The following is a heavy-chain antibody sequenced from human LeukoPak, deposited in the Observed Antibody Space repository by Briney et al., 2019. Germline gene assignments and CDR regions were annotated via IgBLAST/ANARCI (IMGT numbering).Heavy chain of an antibody. CDR3: ARLIFPAFNYERRRGYMDV. J-gene: IGHJ6*03. CDR2: INHSGST. V-gene: IGHV4-34*01. Sequence: PSETLSLTCAVYGGSFSGYYWSWIRQPPGKGLEWIGEINHSGSTNYNPSLKSRVTISVDTSKNQFSLKLSSVTAADTAVYYCARLIFPAFNYERRRGYMDVWGKGTTVTISS. CDR1: GGSFSGYY. D-gene: IGHD1-1*01.